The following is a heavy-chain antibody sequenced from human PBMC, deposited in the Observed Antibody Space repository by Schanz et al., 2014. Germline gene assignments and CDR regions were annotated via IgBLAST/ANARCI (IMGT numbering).Heavy chain of an antibody. CDR1: GYTFTSDS. Sequence: QVQLVQSGTQVKKPGASVKVSCKASGYTFTSDSMHWVRQAPGQGLEWMGRIIPILGIANYAQKFQGRVTITRDTLASTAYMEVSSLRSEDTAVYYCARSGSSNWYFFDYWGQGTLVTVSS. CDR3: ARSGSSNWYFFDY. J-gene: IGHJ4*02. CDR2: IIPILGIA. V-gene: IGHV1-46*01. D-gene: IGHD6-13*01.